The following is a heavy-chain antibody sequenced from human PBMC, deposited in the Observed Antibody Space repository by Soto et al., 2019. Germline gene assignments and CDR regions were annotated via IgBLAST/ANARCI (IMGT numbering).Heavy chain of an antibody. D-gene: IGHD6-19*01. CDR2: IWYDGSNK. V-gene: IGHV3-33*01. Sequence: GGSPRLSCAASGFTFSSYGMHWVRQAPGKGLEWVAVIWYDGSNKYYADSVKGRFTISRDNSKNTLYLQMNSLRAEDTAVYHCARSIAVADPYYYYGMDVWGQGTTVTVSS. J-gene: IGHJ6*02. CDR3: ARSIAVADPYYYYGMDV. CDR1: GFTFSSYG.